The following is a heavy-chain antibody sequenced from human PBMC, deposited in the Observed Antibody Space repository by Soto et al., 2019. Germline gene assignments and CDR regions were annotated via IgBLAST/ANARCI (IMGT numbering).Heavy chain of an antibody. J-gene: IGHJ2*01. D-gene: IGHD3-10*01. CDR2: FFHTGTA. CDR3: ARNYGVNSQFFDL. V-gene: IGHV4-59*11. Sequence: QVQLQESGPGLVKPSETLSLTCSVSGDAISRHYWSWIRQSPGKGLEWLGYFFHTGTALYNPALRSRVSMSVDTSKNQFSLKLTSVIPADTAVYFCARNYGVNSQFFDLWGRGTLVTVSS. CDR1: GDAISRHY.